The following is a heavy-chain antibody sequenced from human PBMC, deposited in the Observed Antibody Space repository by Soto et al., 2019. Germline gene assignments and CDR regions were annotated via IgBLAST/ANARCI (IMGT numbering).Heavy chain of an antibody. CDR2: ISVGSGSI. CDR3: VRDGRWAFDL. Sequence: EVQLVESGGGLVQPGGSRRVSCAASGFSFSNYAMNWVRQAPGKGLEWVSYISVGSGSIFYADSVKGRFTISRDDAKNSLYMQMNTLRDEDTAVYYCVRDGRWAFDLWGQGKMVTVSS. J-gene: IGHJ3*01. V-gene: IGHV3-48*02. D-gene: IGHD2-15*01. CDR1: GFSFSNYA.